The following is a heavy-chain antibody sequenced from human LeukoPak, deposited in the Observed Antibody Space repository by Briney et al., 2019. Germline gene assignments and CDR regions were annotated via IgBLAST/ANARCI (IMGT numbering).Heavy chain of an antibody. J-gene: IGHJ2*01. D-gene: IGHD6-19*01. Sequence: PSETLSLTCAVSGGSISSSNWWSWVRQPPGKGLEWIGEIYHSGSTNYNPSLKSRVTISVDKSKNQFSLKLNSVTAADTAVYYCARAEQWLVLGYFDLWGRGTLVTVSS. CDR2: IYHSGST. CDR3: ARAEQWLVLGYFDL. CDR1: GGSISSSNW. V-gene: IGHV4-4*02.